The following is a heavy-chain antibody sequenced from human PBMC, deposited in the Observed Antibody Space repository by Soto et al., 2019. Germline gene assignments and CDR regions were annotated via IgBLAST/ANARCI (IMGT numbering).Heavy chain of an antibody. CDR1: GITFSSYV. CDR3: AREKEHYDTLTGYYNSGVGY. V-gene: IGHV3-33*01. Sequence: GGSLRLSCATSGITFSSYVMHLVRQAPGKGLDWVAVIWHDGSKKYYADSVKGRFTISRDNSKNTLYLQMNSLRAEDTAVYYCAREKEHYDTLTGYYNSGVGYWGQGTQVTVSS. CDR2: IWHDGSKK. J-gene: IGHJ4*02. D-gene: IGHD3-9*01.